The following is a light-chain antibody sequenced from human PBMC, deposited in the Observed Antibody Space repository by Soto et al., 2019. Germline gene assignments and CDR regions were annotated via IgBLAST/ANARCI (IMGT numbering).Light chain of an antibody. CDR3: AAWDDSLSGVA. V-gene: IGLV1-47*01. J-gene: IGLJ2*01. CDR2: RNY. CDR1: SSNIGSNY. Sequence: QSVLTQPPSASGTPGQRVTISCSGSSSNIGSNYVYWYQQLPGTAPKLLIYRNYQRPSGVPDRFSGSKSGTSASLAISGLRSEDEADYYCAAWDDSLSGVAFGGGTKLTVL.